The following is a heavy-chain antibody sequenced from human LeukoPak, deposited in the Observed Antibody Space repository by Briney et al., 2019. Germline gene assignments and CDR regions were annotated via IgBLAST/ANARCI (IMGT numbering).Heavy chain of an antibody. CDR1: GFTFSSYS. D-gene: IGHD3-22*01. CDR2: ISSSSSYI. J-gene: IGHJ5*02. V-gene: IGHV3-21*01. CDR3: ARDYYDSSGYYLGWFDP. Sequence: GSLRLSCAASGFTFSSYSMNWVRQAPGKGLEWVSSISSSSSYIYYADSVKGRFTFSRDNAKNSLYLQMNSLRAEDTAVYYCARDYYDSSGYYLGWFDPWGQGTLVTVSS.